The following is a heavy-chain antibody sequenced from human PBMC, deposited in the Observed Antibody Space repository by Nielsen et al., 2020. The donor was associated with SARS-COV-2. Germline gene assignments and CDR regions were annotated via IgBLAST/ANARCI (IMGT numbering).Heavy chain of an antibody. CDR2: IKQAGSEK. D-gene: IGHD6-13*01. Sequence: GGSLRLSCAASGFTFSRSWMSWVRQAPGKGLAWVANIKQAGSEKYYVDSVKGRFTISRDNAKNSLSLQMNSLRAEDTAVYYCARVEGSSWYFEYWGQGTLVTVSS. CDR1: GFTFSRSW. CDR3: ARVEGSSWYFEY. J-gene: IGHJ4*02. V-gene: IGHV3-7*03.